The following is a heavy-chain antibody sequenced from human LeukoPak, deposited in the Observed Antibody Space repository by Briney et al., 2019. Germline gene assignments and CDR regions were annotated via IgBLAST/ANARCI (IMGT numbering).Heavy chain of an antibody. CDR2: TYYRSKWYN. J-gene: IGHJ3*02. V-gene: IGHV6-1*01. CDR1: GDSVSSNSAA. D-gene: IGHD2-2*01. Sequence: SQTLSLTCAISGDSVSSNSAAWNWIRQSPSRGLERLGRTYYRSKWYNDYAVSVKSRITINPDTSKNQFSLQLNSVTPEDTAVYYCARQPIGYCSSTSCYPVAFDIWGQGTMVTVSS. CDR3: ARQPIGYCSSTSCYPVAFDI.